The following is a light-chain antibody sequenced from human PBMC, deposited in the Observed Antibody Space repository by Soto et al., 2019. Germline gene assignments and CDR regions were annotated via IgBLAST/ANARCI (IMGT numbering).Light chain of an antibody. CDR1: SGSIASNY. Sequence: NFMLTQPHSVSESPGKTVTISCTRSSGSIASNYVQWYQQRPGSAPTTVIYEDNQRLSGVPDRFSGSIDSYSNSASLTISGLKTEDEADYYCQSYDSSNQVFGGGTKLTVL. J-gene: IGLJ2*01. CDR3: QSYDSSNQV. V-gene: IGLV6-57*04. CDR2: EDN.